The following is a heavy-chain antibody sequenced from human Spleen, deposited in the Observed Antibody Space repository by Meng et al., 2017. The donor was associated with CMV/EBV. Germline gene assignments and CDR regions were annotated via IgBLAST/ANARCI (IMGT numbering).Heavy chain of an antibody. D-gene: IGHD2/OR15-2a*01. Sequence: ASVQVSCKASGFTLANFGVTWVRQAPGQGLEFMGWISDYNGNTNYARNFQGRVTLTTDSSTNTAFMELRGLRSGDTAVYYCARGGMMWRSGIVIEPATAFDFWGQGTLVTVSS. J-gene: IGHJ4*02. CDR1: GFTLANFG. CDR3: ARGGMMWRSGIVIEPATAFDF. V-gene: IGHV1-18*01. CDR2: ISDYNGNT.